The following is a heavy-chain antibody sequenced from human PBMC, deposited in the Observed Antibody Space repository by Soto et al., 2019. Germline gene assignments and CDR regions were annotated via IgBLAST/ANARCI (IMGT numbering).Heavy chain of an antibody. CDR1: GFTFNSYA. V-gene: IGHV3-23*01. J-gene: IGHJ4*02. D-gene: IGHD6-19*01. Sequence: GGSLRLSCAASGFTFNSYAMTWVRQAPGKGLEWVSSIPYSGGSTYYADSVKGRFTVSRDNSKNTLYLQMNSLRAEDTAVFYCAKERSSGWSLDYWGQGTPVPVSS. CDR2: IPYSGGST. CDR3: AKERSSGWSLDY.